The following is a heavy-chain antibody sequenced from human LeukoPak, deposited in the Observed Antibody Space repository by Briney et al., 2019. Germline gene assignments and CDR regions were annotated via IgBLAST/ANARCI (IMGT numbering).Heavy chain of an antibody. CDR1: GFTFSSYA. CDR3: ARDSIAVAGRDY. J-gene: IGHJ4*02. CDR2: IYSGGNT. V-gene: IGHV3-53*01. D-gene: IGHD6-19*01. Sequence: GASLRLSCAASGFTFSSYAMSWVRQTPGKGLEWVSVIYSGGNTYYADSVKGRFTISRDNSKNTLYLQMNSLRAEDTAVYYCARDSIAVAGRDYWGQGTLVTVSS.